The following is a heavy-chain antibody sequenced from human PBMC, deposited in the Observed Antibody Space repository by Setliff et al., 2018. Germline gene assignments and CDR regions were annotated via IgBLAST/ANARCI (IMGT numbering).Heavy chain of an antibody. CDR3: ARDLGSGSYYYYGMDV. CDR1: GDSVNSGNYY. V-gene: IGHV4-61*01. Sequence: SETLSLTCTVSGDSVNSGNYYWNWIRQPPGKGLEWIGCIYYSGTTNYNPSLKSRVTISVDTSKNQFSLKLSSVTAADTAVYYCARDLGSGSYYYYGMDVWGQGTTVTVSS. D-gene: IGHD1-26*01. J-gene: IGHJ6*02. CDR2: IYYSGTT.